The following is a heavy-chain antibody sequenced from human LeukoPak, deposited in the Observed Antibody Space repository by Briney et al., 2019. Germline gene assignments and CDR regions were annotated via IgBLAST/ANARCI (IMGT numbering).Heavy chain of an antibody. D-gene: IGHD3-22*01. CDR1: GGTFSSYA. CDR2: IIPIFGTA. Sequence: GASVKVSCEASGGTFSSYAISWVRQAPGQGLEWMGGIIPIFGTANYAQKFQGRVTITADESTSTAYMELSRLRSEDTAGDYCERGHDSSGDHHYYYYMDVWGKGTTVTVSS. J-gene: IGHJ6*03. CDR3: ERGHDSSGDHHYYYYMDV. V-gene: IGHV1-69*01.